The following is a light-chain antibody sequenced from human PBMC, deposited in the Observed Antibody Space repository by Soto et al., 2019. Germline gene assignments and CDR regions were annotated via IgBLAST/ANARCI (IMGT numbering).Light chain of an antibody. CDR2: SAS. CDR3: QQHNKWPRT. Sequence: EIMMTQSPATLSLSPGERATLSCRASQSVGSSLAWYQQRPGQAPRLLIYSASTRTTGIPARFSGTGSGTEFTLTISSLESEDFAVYYCQQHNKWPRTFGPGTRVEIK. CDR1: QSVGSS. V-gene: IGKV3-15*01. J-gene: IGKJ1*01.